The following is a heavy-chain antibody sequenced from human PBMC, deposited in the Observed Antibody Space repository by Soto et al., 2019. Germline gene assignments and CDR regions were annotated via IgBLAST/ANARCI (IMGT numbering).Heavy chain of an antibody. Sequence: GGSLRLSCAASGFTFSSYSMNWVRQAPGKGLEWVSSISSSSSYIYYADSVKGRFTISRDNAKNSLYLQMNSLRAEDTAVYYCARVQGGARSDYDFWSGYYSWGQGTLVTVSS. V-gene: IGHV3-21*01. CDR3: ARVQGGARSDYDFWSGYYS. J-gene: IGHJ5*02. CDR1: GFTFSSYS. D-gene: IGHD3-3*01. CDR2: ISSSSSYI.